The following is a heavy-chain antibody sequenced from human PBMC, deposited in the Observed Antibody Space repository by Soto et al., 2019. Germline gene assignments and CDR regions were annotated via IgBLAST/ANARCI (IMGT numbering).Heavy chain of an antibody. CDR1: GYSFTSYW. V-gene: IGHV5-10-1*01. Sequence: GESLKISCKGSGYSFTSYWITWVRHMPGKGLEWMGYFDPTNSYTKYSPSFQGHVTISVDKSISTAYLHWSSLKASDSAMYYCARVNGASFDWGQGTLVTVSS. CDR3: ARVNGASFD. CDR2: FDPTNSYT. J-gene: IGHJ4*02. D-gene: IGHD2-8*01.